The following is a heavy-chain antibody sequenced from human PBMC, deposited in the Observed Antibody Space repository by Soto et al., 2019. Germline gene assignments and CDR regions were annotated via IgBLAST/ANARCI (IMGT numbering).Heavy chain of an antibody. D-gene: IGHD6-13*01. Sequence: QVQLVQSGAEVKKPGSSVKVSCKASGGTFSSYAISWVRQAPGQGLEWMGGIIPIFGTANYAQKFQGRVTITADESTSTAYMELSSVRSEDTAVYYCARGNSSSWYLDYYYYGMDVWGQGTTVTVSS. J-gene: IGHJ6*02. CDR2: IIPIFGTA. CDR1: GGTFSSYA. CDR3: ARGNSSSWYLDYYYYGMDV. V-gene: IGHV1-69*01.